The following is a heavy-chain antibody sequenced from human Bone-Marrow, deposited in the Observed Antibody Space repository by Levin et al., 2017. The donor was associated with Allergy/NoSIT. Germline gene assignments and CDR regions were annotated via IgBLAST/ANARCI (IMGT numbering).Heavy chain of an antibody. CDR2: IIPILGIA. V-gene: IGHV1-69*02. J-gene: IGHJ4*02. Sequence: KISCKASGGTFSSYTISWVRQAPGQGLEWMGRIIPILGIANYAQKFQGRVTITADKSTSTAYMELSSLRSEDTAVYYCAGTNTYYYDRSGYPGDYWGQGTLVTVSS. CDR1: GGTFSSYT. D-gene: IGHD3-22*01. CDR3: AGTNTYYYDRSGYPGDY.